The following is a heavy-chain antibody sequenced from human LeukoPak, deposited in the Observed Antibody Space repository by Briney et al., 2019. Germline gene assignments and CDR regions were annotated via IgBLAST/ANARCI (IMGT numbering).Heavy chain of an antibody. V-gene: IGHV1-69*13. CDR2: ITPVFETP. Sequence: SVKVSCKVSGGTFSNDSITWVRQAPGQGLEWVGGITPVFETPNYAPKLQGRLTINADGSTRTVYMELTSLRSEDTAVYFCARGPPPLYSGSYRPLDHWGQGTLVTVSS. CDR1: GGTFSNDS. D-gene: IGHD1-26*01. J-gene: IGHJ4*02. CDR3: ARGPPPLYSGSYRPLDH.